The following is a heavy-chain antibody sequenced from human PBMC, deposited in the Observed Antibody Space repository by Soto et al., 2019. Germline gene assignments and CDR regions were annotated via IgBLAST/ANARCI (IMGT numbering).Heavy chain of an antibody. CDR1: GFTFSSCA. J-gene: IGHJ4*02. V-gene: IGHV3-30*04. Sequence: QVQLVESGGGVVRPGRSLRLSCAASGFTFSSCAMDWVRQAPGKGLEWVAVISYDGRNEYFADSVKGRFTISRDNSKNTLYLQMNSLRNEDTAVYYCAKEGGPGTFDYWGQGTLVTVSS. CDR2: ISYDGRNE. CDR3: AKEGGPGTFDY.